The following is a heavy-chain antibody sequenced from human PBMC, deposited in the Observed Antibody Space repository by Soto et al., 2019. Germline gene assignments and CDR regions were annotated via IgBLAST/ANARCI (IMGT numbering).Heavy chain of an antibody. CDR1: GYTFTSYA. CDR2: INAGNGNT. J-gene: IGHJ6*02. CDR3: ARDLWRFYYYYGMDV. V-gene: IGHV1-3*01. Sequence: ASVKVSCKASGYTFTSYAMHWVRQAPGQRLEWMGWINAGNGNTKYSQKFQGRVTITRDTSASTAYMELGSLRSEDTAVYYCARDLWRFYYYYGMDVWGQGTTVTVSS. D-gene: IGHD2-21*01.